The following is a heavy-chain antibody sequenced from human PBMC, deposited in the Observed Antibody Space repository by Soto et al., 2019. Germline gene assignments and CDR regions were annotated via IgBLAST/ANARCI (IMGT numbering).Heavy chain of an antibody. Sequence: QVQLVQSGAEVKKPGSSVKVSCKASGGTFSSYAISWVRQAPGQGLEWMGGIIPIFGTANYAQKFQGRVTITADESTSTAYMELSSLRSEDTAVYYSARCGLSSSSSWTAKMDNWFDPWGQGTLVTVSS. D-gene: IGHD6-13*01. CDR3: ARCGLSSSSSWTAKMDNWFDP. J-gene: IGHJ5*02. CDR2: IIPIFGTA. V-gene: IGHV1-69*01. CDR1: GGTFSSYA.